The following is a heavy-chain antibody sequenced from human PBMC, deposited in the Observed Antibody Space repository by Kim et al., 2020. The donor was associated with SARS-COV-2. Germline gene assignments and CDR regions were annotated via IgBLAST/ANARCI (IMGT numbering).Heavy chain of an antibody. D-gene: IGHD6-13*01. CDR3: ARDLRAGYRWYGMDV. Sequence: ASVKVSCKASGYTFTSYYMHWVRQAPGQGLEWMGIINPSGGSTSYAQKFQGRVTMTRDTSTSTVYMELSSLRSEDTAVYYCARDLRAGYRWYGMDVWGQGTTVTVSS. J-gene: IGHJ6*02. V-gene: IGHV1-46*01. CDR2: INPSGGST. CDR1: GYTFTSYY.